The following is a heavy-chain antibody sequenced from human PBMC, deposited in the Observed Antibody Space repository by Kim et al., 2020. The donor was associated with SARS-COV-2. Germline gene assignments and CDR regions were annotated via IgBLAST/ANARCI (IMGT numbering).Heavy chain of an antibody. D-gene: IGHD6-19*01. CDR3: ARENPLYSSGWHNWIDP. V-gene: IGHV3-48*02. Sequence: VKGRFTISRDNVKNSLYLQMNSLRDEDTAVYYCARENPLYSSGWHNWIDPWGQGTLVTVSS. J-gene: IGHJ5*02.